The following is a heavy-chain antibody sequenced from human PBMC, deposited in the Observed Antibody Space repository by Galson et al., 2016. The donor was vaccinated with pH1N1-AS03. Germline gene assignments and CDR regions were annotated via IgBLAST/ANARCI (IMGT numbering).Heavy chain of an antibody. CDR3: ARDNEPSGMFDY. V-gene: IGHV1-18*01. CDR2: ISGYNGNI. J-gene: IGHJ4*02. Sequence: SVKVSCKASGYTFSSYGISWVRQAPGQGLEWLGWISGYNGNIKYAKKVQGRITMTTDTSTSTAYMELRNLRSDDTAVYFCARDNEPSGMFDYWGQGTLVTVSS. CDR1: GYTFSSYG. D-gene: IGHD1-14*01.